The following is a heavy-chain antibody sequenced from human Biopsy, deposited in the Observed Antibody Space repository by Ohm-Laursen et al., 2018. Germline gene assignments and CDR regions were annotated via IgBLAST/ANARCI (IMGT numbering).Heavy chain of an antibody. CDR2: ITGGSNYI. Sequence: SLRLSCAASGFTFSDYYMSWIRQAPGKGLEWVSSITGGSNYINYADSVKGRLTISRENAKNSLYLQLDSLRVEDTAVYYCAAERLPSGIGGPWLDPWGQGTLVIVSS. J-gene: IGHJ5*02. D-gene: IGHD3-16*01. V-gene: IGHV3-11*06. CDR1: GFTFSDYY. CDR3: AAERLPSGIGGPWLDP.